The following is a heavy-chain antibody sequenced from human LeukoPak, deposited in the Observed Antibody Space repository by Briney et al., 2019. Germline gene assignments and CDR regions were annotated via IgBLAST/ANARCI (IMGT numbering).Heavy chain of an antibody. V-gene: IGHV3-23*01. CDR3: AKEGYYYGSGSLGWFDP. CDR1: GFTFSTYA. D-gene: IGHD3-10*01. Sequence: PGGSLRLSCAASGFTFSTYAMSWVRQAPGKGLEWVSGISDSGGTTYYADSVKGRFTISRDNSKTTLYLQMNSLRAEDTAVYYCAKEGYYYGSGSLGWFDPWGQGTLVTVSS. J-gene: IGHJ5*02. CDR2: ISDSGGTT.